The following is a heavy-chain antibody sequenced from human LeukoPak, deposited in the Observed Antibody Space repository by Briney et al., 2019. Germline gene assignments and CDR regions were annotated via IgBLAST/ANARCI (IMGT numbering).Heavy chain of an antibody. CDR1: GFTFSSYG. Sequence: GRSLRLSCVASGFTFSSYGMHWVRQAPGKGLEWVAVISYDGSNKYYADSVKGRFTISRDNSKNTLYLQMNSLRAEDTAVYYCAKDSSGWYDYWGQGTLVTVSS. J-gene: IGHJ4*02. CDR2: ISYDGSNK. CDR3: AKDSSGWYDY. D-gene: IGHD6-19*01. V-gene: IGHV3-30*18.